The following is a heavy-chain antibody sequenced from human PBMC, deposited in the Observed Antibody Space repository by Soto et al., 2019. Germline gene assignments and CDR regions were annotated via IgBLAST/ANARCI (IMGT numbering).Heavy chain of an antibody. V-gene: IGHV4-31*03. CDR2: IYYSGST. CDR3: ERLINYYDSSGYFPFDY. D-gene: IGHD3-22*01. J-gene: IGHJ4*02. Sequence: QVQLQESGPGLVKPSQTLSLTCTVSGGSISSGGYYWSWIRQHPGKGLEWIGYIYYSGSTYYNPSLKSRVTISVAPSKNQFSLQLSSVTAADTAVYYCERLINYYDSSGYFPFDYWGQGTLVTVSS. CDR1: GGSISSGGYY.